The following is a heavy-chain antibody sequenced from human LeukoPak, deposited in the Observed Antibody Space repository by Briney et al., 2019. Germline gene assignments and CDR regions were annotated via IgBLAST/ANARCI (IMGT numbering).Heavy chain of an antibody. Sequence: GGSLRLSCAASGFTFSSYGMHWVRQAPGKGLEWVAVIWYGGSNKYYADSVKGRFTISRDNSKNTLYLQMSSLRAEDTAVYYCAKSSTSWGYAFDIWGQGTMVTVSS. D-gene: IGHD2-2*01. J-gene: IGHJ3*02. CDR2: IWYGGSNK. CDR1: GFTFSSYG. V-gene: IGHV3-30*02. CDR3: AKSSTSWGYAFDI.